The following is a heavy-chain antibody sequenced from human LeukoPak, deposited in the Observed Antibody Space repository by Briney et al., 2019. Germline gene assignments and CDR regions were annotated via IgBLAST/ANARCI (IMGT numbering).Heavy chain of an antibody. CDR3: ARGPDGMATIGLWFGY. D-gene: IGHD5-24*01. CDR1: GYTFTGCY. Sequence: EASLKVSCKASGYTFTGCYMHWVRQAPGQGPEWMGRINPNSGGTNYAQKFQGRVTMTRDTSISTAYMELSRLRSDDTAVYYCARGPDGMATIGLWFGYWGQGTLVTVSS. CDR2: INPNSGGT. J-gene: IGHJ4*02. V-gene: IGHV1-2*06.